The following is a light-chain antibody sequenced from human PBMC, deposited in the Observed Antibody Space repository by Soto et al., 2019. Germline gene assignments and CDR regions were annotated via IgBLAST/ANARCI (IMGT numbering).Light chain of an antibody. Sequence: DIVLTQSPLSLPVPPGGPASISCRSSQSLLHSNGNIHLDWYLQKPGQSPQLLIYLGSIRASGVPDRFSGSGSGSDFTLKITRVEAEDVGVYYCMQAVQAPRTFGLGTKVEIK. CDR1: QSLLHSNGNIH. CDR2: LGS. CDR3: MQAVQAPRT. V-gene: IGKV2-28*01. J-gene: IGKJ1*01.